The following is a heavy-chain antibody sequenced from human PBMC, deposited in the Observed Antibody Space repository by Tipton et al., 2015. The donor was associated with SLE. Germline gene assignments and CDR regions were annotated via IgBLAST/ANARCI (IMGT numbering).Heavy chain of an antibody. V-gene: IGHV4-39*07. Sequence: LRLSCTVSGGSISSGDYYWSWIRQPPGKGLEWIGEINHSGSTNYNPSLKSRVTISVDTSKNQISLKLSSVTAADTAVYYCARPGWHFDYWGQGTLVTVSS. D-gene: IGHD6-19*01. J-gene: IGHJ4*02. CDR1: GGSISSGDYY. CDR3: ARPGWHFDY. CDR2: INHSGST.